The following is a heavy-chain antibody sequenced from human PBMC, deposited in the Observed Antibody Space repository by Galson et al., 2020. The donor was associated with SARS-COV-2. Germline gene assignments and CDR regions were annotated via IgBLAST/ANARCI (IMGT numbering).Heavy chain of an antibody. CDR3: ARGKVGQNFFDP. V-gene: IGHV4-38-2*02. J-gene: IGHJ5*02. Sequence: SETLSPTCSVSDYSISTNFHWDWIRQPPGKGLEWIGLIYRSGNTFHSPSLESRVTISMDTSNNQLSLDLRSVTAADTAIYYCARGKVGQNFFDPWGQGILVTVSS. CDR1: DYSISTNFH. D-gene: IGHD1-26*01. CDR2: IYRSGNT.